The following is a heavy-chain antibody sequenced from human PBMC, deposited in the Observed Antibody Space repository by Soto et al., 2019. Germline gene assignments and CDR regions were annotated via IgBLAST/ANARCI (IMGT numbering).Heavy chain of an antibody. CDR3: AKDSRSHPQGWFDP. Sequence: SLNRSRKTAVLSINFAPIGRRILAHRQRLEWIGWIVVGSGSTNYPQKFQKTVTITRDMSTSTAYMELSSPRVEDTAIYYCAKDSRSHPQGWFDPWGQGTLVTVSS. CDR2: IVVGSGST. V-gene: IGHV1-58*02. CDR1: VLSINFAP. D-gene: IGHD2-15*01. J-gene: IGHJ5*02.